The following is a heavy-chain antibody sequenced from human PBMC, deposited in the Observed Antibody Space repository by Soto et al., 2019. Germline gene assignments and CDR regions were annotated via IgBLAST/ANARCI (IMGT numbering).Heavy chain of an antibody. V-gene: IGHV4-34*01. CDR3: ARGNYYYYYGMDV. CDR1: GGSFSGYY. CDR2: INHSGST. Sequence: SETLSLTCAVYGGSFSGYYLSWIRQPPGKGLEWIGEINHSGSTNYNPSLKSRVTISVDTSKNQFSLKLSSVTAADTAVYYCARGNYYYYYGMDVWGQGTTVTVYS. J-gene: IGHJ6*02.